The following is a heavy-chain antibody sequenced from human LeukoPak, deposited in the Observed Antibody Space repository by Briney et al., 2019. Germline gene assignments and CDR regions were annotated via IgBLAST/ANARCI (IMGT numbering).Heavy chain of an antibody. CDR2: IHYSGST. Sequence: SETLSLTCTVSGGSISSYHWIWIRQPPGKGLEWIVYIHYSGSTNYNPSLKSRVTTSVDTPKKQFSLKLRSVTAADTAVYYCARSVSWGLLVRDDAFDIWGQGTMVTVSS. CDR3: ARSVSWGLLVRDDAFDI. CDR1: GGSISSYH. J-gene: IGHJ3*02. D-gene: IGHD2-21*01. V-gene: IGHV4-59*08.